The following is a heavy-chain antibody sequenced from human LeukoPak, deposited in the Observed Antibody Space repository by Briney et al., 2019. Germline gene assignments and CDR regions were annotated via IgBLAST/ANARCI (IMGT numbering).Heavy chain of an antibody. J-gene: IGHJ6*02. CDR3: ARHSNIRFGELSYYYGMDV. CDR2: IYYSGST. V-gene: IGHV4-59*08. Sequence: SETLSLTCTVSGGSISSYYWSWIRQPPGKGLEWIGYIYYSGSTNYNPSLKSRVTISVDTSKNQFSLKLSSVTAADTAVYYCARHSNIRFGELSYYYGMDVWGQGTTVTVSS. CDR1: GGSISSYY. D-gene: IGHD3-10*01.